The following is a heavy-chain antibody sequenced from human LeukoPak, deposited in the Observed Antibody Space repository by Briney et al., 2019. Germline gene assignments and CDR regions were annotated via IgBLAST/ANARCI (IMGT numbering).Heavy chain of an antibody. D-gene: IGHD7-27*01. CDR3: ARHWGSDWYFDL. Sequence: SETLSLTCAVSGGSISNYYCSWIRQPPGKGLEWLGYIHYSGYTNYNPSLKSRVTISVDTSNNQFSLNLSSVTAADTAVYYCARHWGSDWYFDLWGRGTLVSVSS. CDR2: IHYSGYT. V-gene: IGHV4-59*01. CDR1: GGSISNYY. J-gene: IGHJ2*01.